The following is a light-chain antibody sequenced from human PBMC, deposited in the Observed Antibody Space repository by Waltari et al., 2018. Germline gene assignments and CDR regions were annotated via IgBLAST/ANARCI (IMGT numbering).Light chain of an antibody. J-gene: IGLJ2*01. CDR1: SSDIGAYNF. V-gene: IGLV2-14*03. CDR3: SSYTTTNIVV. CDR2: DVS. Sequence: QSALTQPASVSGSPGQSITISCTGSSSDIGAYNFVSWYQQHPGKAPQLMIYDVSKPPSGVSNRFSGSKSGNTASLTIYGLQVEDEADYFCSSYTTTNIVVFGGGTELTVL.